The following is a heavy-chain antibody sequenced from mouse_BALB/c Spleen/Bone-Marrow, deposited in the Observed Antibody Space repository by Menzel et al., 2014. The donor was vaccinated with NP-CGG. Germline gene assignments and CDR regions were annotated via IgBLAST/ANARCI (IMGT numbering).Heavy chain of an antibody. CDR3: ARNGGDYGIAY. D-gene: IGHD2-4*01. CDR2: IWSDGST. Sequence: VQLQQSGPGLVAPSQSLSITCTVSGFSLTSYGVHWVRQPPVKGLEWLVVIWSDGSTTYNSALESRLSISKDNSKSQVFLKMNSLQTDDTAMYYCARNGGDYGIAYWGQGTLVTVSA. CDR1: GFSLTSYG. V-gene: IGHV2-6*02. J-gene: IGHJ3*01.